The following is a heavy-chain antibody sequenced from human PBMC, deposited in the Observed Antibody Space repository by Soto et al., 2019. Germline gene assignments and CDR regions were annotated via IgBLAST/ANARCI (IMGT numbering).Heavy chain of an antibody. J-gene: IGHJ6*02. CDR2: ISSSSSYI. CDR3: ARYDSSGYYWPYYYYGMDV. D-gene: IGHD3-22*01. Sequence: PGGSLRLSCRTSGFTFSTYSMNWVRQAPGKGLEWVSSISSSSSYIYYADSVKGRFTISRDNAKNSLYLQMNSLRAEDTAVYYCARYDSSGYYWPYYYYGMDVWGPGTTVTVSS. V-gene: IGHV3-21*01. CDR1: GFTFSTYS.